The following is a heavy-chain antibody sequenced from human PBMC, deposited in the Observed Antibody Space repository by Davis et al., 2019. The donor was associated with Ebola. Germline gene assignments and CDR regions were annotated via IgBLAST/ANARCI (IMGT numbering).Heavy chain of an antibody. V-gene: IGHV5-51*01. J-gene: IGHJ5*02. CDR1: GYSFTSYW. CDR3: ASPQAHHGDPWWFDP. CDR2: IYPGDSDT. D-gene: IGHD4-17*01. Sequence: KVSCKGSGYSFTSYWIGWVRQMPGKGLEWMGIIYPGDSDTRYSPSFQGQVTISADKSISTAYLQWSSLKASDTAMYYCASPQAHHGDPWWFDPWGQGTLVTVSS.